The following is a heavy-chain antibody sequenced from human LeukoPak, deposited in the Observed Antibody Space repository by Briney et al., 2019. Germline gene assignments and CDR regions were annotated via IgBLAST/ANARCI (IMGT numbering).Heavy chain of an antibody. D-gene: IGHD2-15*01. CDR2: IYYSGST. CDR3: ARHGQGLGYCSGGSCYFDY. J-gene: IGHJ4*02. Sequence: SETLSLTCTVSGGSISSYYWSWIRQPPGKGLEWIGYIYYSGSTNYNPSLKSRVTISVDTSKNQFSLKLSSVTAADTAVYYCARHGQGLGYCSGGSCYFDYWGQGTLVTVSS. V-gene: IGHV4-59*08. CDR1: GGSISSYY.